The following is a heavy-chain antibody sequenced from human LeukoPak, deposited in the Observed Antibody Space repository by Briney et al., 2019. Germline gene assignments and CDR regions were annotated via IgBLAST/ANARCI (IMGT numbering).Heavy chain of an antibody. Sequence: GGSLRLSCAASEFTFSSYGMHWVRQAPGKGLEWVAFIRYDGSNKYYADSVKGRFTISRDNSKNTLYLQMNSLRAEDTAVYYCAKSLQQWLVPLDYWGQGTLVTVSS. V-gene: IGHV3-30*02. D-gene: IGHD6-19*01. CDR1: EFTFSSYG. CDR2: IRYDGSNK. CDR3: AKSLQQWLVPLDY. J-gene: IGHJ4*02.